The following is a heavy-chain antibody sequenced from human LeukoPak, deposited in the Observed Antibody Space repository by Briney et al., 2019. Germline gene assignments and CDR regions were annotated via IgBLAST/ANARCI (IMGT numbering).Heavy chain of an antibody. CDR3: ASTAHYLGYCSSTSCYGGAFDI. V-gene: IGHV3-23*01. CDR1: GFTFSSYA. CDR2: ISGSGGST. J-gene: IGHJ3*02. Sequence: GGSLRLSCAASGFTFSSYAMSWVRQAPGKGLEWVSAISGSGGSTYYADSVKGRFTISRDNSKNTLYLQMNSLRAEDTAVYYCASTAHYLGYCSSTSCYGGAFDIWGQGTMVTVSS. D-gene: IGHD2-2*01.